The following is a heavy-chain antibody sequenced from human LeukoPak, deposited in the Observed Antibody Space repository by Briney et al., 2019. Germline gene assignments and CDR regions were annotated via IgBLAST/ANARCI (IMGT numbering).Heavy chain of an antibody. J-gene: IGHJ4*02. Sequence: PSETLSLTCTVSGGSISSGGYYWSWIRQHPGKGLEWIGYIYYSGSTYYNPSLKSRVTISVDTSKNQFSLKLSSVTAADTAVYYCARVETQGYYFDYWGQGTLVTVSS. D-gene: IGHD5-24*01. CDR1: GGSISSGGYY. CDR3: ARVETQGYYFDY. CDR2: IYYSGST. V-gene: IGHV4-31*03.